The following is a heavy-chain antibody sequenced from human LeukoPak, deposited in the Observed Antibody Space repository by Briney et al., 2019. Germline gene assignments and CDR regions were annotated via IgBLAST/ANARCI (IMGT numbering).Heavy chain of an antibody. CDR2: IYYSGST. CDR1: GGSISSGGYY. V-gene: IGHV4-31*03. D-gene: IGHD6-19*01. CDR3: ARTWSSGHRFFQH. J-gene: IGHJ1*01. Sequence: SETLSLTCTVSGGSISSGGYYWSWIRQHPGKGLEWIGYIYYSGSTYYNSSLKSRVTISVDTSKNQFSLKLSSVTAADTAVYYCARTWSSGHRFFQHWGQGTLVTVSS.